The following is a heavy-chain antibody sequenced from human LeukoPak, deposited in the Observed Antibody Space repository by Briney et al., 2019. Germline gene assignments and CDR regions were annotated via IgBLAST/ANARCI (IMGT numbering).Heavy chain of an antibody. CDR3: ARLHGSGTYHLSRFDP. D-gene: IGHD3-10*01. Sequence: GESLKISCKGSGYSFTNYWIAWVRQMPGKGLEWMGIIYPGDSDARYSPSFQGQVTISADRSISTAYLQWTSLKASDTAMYYCARLHGSGTYHLSRFDPWGQGTLVTVSS. CDR2: IYPGDSDA. J-gene: IGHJ5*02. V-gene: IGHV5-51*01. CDR1: GYSFTNYW.